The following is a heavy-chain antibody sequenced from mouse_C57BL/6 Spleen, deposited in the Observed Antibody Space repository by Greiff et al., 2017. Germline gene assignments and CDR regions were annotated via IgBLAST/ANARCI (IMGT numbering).Heavy chain of an antibody. CDR1: GYTFTSYW. V-gene: IGHV1-7*01. D-gene: IGHD1-1*01. J-gene: IGHJ1*03. Sequence: QVQLQQSGAELAKPGASVKLSCKASGYTFTSYWMHWVKQRPGQGLEWIGYINPSSGYTKYNQKFKDKATLTADKSSSSAYMQLSSLTSEDAAVYYCASYGGRTHRYFDVWGTGTTVTVSS. CDR2: INPSSGYT. CDR3: ASYGGRTHRYFDV.